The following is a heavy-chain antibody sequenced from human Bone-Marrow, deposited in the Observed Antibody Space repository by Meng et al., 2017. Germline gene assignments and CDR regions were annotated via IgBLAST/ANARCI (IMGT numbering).Heavy chain of an antibody. D-gene: IGHD3-22*01. V-gene: IGHV4-34*01. J-gene: IGHJ5*02. CDR3: ARVGVVVITPNWFDP. Sequence: LPRREGACLVKPSENLSPTCAVYGGSFSGYYWSLIRQPPGKGLEWIGEINHSGSTNYNPSLKSRVTISVDTSKNQFSLKLSSVTAADTAVYYCARVGVVVITPNWFDPWGQGTLVTVSS. CDR2: INHSGST. CDR1: GGSFSGYY.